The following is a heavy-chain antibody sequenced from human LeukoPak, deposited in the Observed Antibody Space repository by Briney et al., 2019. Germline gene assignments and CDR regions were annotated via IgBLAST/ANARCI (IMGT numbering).Heavy chain of an antibody. D-gene: IGHD3-22*01. Sequence: ASVKVSCKASGYTFTNYYMHWVRQAPGQGLEWMGIINPSGGSTSYAQKFQGRVTMTRDTSTSTVYMELSSLRSEDTAVYYCARDTYYYDSSGFGIGYWGQGTLVTVSS. V-gene: IGHV1-46*01. CDR2: INPSGGST. CDR3: ARDTYYYDSSGFGIGY. CDR1: GYTFTNYY. J-gene: IGHJ4*02.